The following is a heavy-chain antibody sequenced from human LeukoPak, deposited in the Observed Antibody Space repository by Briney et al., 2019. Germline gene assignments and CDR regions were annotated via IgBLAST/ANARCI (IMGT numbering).Heavy chain of an antibody. CDR3: AKDRDDYIWGSYRYSLYFDS. CDR2: ISYDGSNE. V-gene: IGHV3-30*18. Sequence: GGSLRLSCAASGFTFSTYGMHWVRQAPGKGLEWVAVISYDGSNEYYADSVKGRFTLSRDNSKDTLYLQMNSLRAEDTAVYYCAKDRDDYIWGSYRYSLYFDSWGQGTPVTVSS. CDR1: GFTFSTYG. J-gene: IGHJ4*02. D-gene: IGHD3-16*02.